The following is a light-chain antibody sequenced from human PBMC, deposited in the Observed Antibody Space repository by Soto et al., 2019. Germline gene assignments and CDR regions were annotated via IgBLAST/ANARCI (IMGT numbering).Light chain of an antibody. V-gene: IGKV3-15*01. CDR3: HQYSDWPPWT. CDR1: QSVSRN. Sequence: DIVMTQSPATLTVSPGERATLSCRASQSVSRNLAWYQQKPGQAPRLLIYGASTRATGIPARFSGSGAGTEFTLTISSLQSEDLAVYYCHQYSDWPPWTFGQGTKVEIK. CDR2: GAS. J-gene: IGKJ1*01.